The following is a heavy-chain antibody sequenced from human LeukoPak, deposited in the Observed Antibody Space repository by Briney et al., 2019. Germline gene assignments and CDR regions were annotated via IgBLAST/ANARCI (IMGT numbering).Heavy chain of an antibody. V-gene: IGHV4-34*01. D-gene: IGHD3-22*01. J-gene: IGHJ5*02. CDR2: INHSGST. Sequence: PSETLSLTCAVYGGSFSGYYWSWIRQPPGKGLEWIGEINHSGSTNYNPSLKSRVTISVDTSKNQFSLKLSSVTAADTAVYYCARAYYYDSSGYSNWFDPWGQGTLVTVS. CDR1: GGSFSGYY. CDR3: ARAYYYDSSGYSNWFDP.